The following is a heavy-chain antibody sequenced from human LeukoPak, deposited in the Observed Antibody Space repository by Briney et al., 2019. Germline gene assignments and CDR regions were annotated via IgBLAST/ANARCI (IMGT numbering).Heavy chain of an antibody. V-gene: IGHV3-30-3*01. Sequence: GRSLRLSCAASGFTFSSYAMHWVRQAPGKGLEWVAVISYDGSNKYYADSVKGRFTISRDNSKNTLYPQMNSLRAEDTAVYYCARTTYYYDSSGYLDYWGQGTLVTVSS. CDR1: GFTFSSYA. D-gene: IGHD3-22*01. CDR2: ISYDGSNK. J-gene: IGHJ4*02. CDR3: ARTTYYYDSSGYLDY.